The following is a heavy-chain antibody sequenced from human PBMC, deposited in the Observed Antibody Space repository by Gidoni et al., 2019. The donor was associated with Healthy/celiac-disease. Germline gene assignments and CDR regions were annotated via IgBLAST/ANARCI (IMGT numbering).Heavy chain of an antibody. V-gene: IGHV3-30*18. Sequence: QVQLVESGGGVVQPGRSLRLSCAASGFTFSRYCMPWVRQAPGKGLEWVAVISYDGSNKYYADSVKGRFTISRDNSKNTLYLQMNSLRAEDTAVYYCAKDLGYCSGGSCPMVYYYGMDVWGQGTTVTVSS. CDR3: AKDLGYCSGGSCPMVYYYGMDV. J-gene: IGHJ6*02. CDR2: ISYDGSNK. CDR1: GFTFSRYC. D-gene: IGHD2-15*01.